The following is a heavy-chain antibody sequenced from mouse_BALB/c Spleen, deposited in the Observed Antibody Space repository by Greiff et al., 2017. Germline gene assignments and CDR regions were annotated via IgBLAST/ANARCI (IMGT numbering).Heavy chain of an antibody. CDR1: GYSITSGYY. CDR2: ISYDGSN. J-gene: IGHJ2*01. V-gene: IGHV3-6*02. CDR3: ARGGGSYYFDY. D-gene: IGHD1-2*01. Sequence: EVKLVESGPGLVKPSQSLSLTCSVTGYSITSGYYWNWIRQFPGNKLEWMGYISYDGSNNYNPSLKNRISITRDTSKNQFFLKLNSVTTEDTATYYCARGGGSYYFDYWGQGTTLTVSS.